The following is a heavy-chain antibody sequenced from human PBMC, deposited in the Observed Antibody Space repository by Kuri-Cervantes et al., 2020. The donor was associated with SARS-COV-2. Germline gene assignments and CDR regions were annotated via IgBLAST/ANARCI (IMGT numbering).Heavy chain of an antibody. V-gene: IGHV3-30*18. J-gene: IGHJ6*02. CDR3: AKEEKVLRFLEWLGGMDV. CDR1: GFTFSSYG. CDR2: ISYDGSSK. Sequence: GESLKISCAASGFTFSSYGMHWVRQAPGKGLEWVAVISYDGSSKYYADSVKGRFTISRDNSKNTLYLQMNSLRAEDTAVYYCAKEEKVLRFLEWLGGMDVWGQGTTVTVSS. D-gene: IGHD3-3*01.